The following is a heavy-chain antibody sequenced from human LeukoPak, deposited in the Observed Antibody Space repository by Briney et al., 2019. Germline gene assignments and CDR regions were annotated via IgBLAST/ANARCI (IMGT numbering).Heavy chain of an antibody. Sequence: SGPTLVKPTQTLTLTCTFSGVPRSTSGVGVGWIRQPPEKALEWLALIYWNDDKRYSPSLKSRLTITKDTSKNQVVLTMTTMDPVDTATYYCAHRGIVVVPAAIPYNWFDPWGQGTLVTVSS. CDR2: IYWNDDK. D-gene: IGHD2-2*02. CDR1: GVPRSTSGVG. V-gene: IGHV2-5*01. CDR3: AHRGIVVVPAAIPYNWFDP. J-gene: IGHJ5*02.